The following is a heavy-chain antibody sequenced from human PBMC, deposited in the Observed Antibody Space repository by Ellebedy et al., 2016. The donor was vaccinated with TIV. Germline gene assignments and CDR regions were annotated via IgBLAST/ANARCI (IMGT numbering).Heavy chain of an antibody. V-gene: IGHV4-59*01. CDR2: IYYSGST. Sequence: SETLSLXXTVSGGSISSYYWSWIWQPPGKGLEWIGYIYYSGSTNYNPSLKSRVTISVDTSKNQFSLKLSSVTAAATAVYYCARVAGIWFGESRYFDYWGQGTLVTVSS. CDR3: ARVAGIWFGESRYFDY. D-gene: IGHD3-10*01. CDR1: GGSISSYY. J-gene: IGHJ4*02.